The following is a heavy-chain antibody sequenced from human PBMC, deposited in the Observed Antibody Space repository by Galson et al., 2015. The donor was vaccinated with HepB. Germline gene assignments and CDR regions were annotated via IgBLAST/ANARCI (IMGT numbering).Heavy chain of an antibody. CDR2: IIPIFGTA. V-gene: IGHV1-69*13. CDR3: ARVLGGYSSGRYVFDY. J-gene: IGHJ4*02. CDR1: GGTFSSYA. Sequence: SVKVSCKASGGTFSSYAISWVRQAPGQGLEWMGGIIPIFGTANYAQKFQGRVTITADESTSTAYMELSSLRSEDTAVYYCARVLGGYSSGRYVFDYWGQGTLVTVSS. D-gene: IGHD6-19*01.